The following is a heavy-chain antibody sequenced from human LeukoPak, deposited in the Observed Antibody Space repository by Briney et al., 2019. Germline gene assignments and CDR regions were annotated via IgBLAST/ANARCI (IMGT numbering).Heavy chain of an antibody. D-gene: IGHD4-17*01. Sequence: ASVNVSCKASGGTFSIYAISWVRQAPGQGLEWMGRIIPIFGIANYAQKFQGRVTITADKSTSTAYMELSSLRSEDTAVYYCARDKPGGYHGDYRAPFDYWGQGTLVTVSS. V-gene: IGHV1-69*04. CDR3: ARDKPGGYHGDYRAPFDY. CDR1: GGTFSIYA. CDR2: IIPIFGIA. J-gene: IGHJ4*02.